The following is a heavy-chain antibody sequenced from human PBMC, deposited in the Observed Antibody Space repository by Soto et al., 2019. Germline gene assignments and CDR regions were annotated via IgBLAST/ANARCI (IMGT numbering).Heavy chain of an antibody. Sequence: ASVKVSCKASGFTFTSSAVQWVRQARGQRLEWIGWIVVGSGNTNYAQKFQGRVTMTRDTSISTAYMELSRLISDDTAVYYCARGDVRVVASFDPWGQGALVTVSS. D-gene: IGHD2-15*01. V-gene: IGHV1-58*01. J-gene: IGHJ5*02. CDR1: GFTFTSSA. CDR2: IVVGSGNT. CDR3: ARGDVRVVASFDP.